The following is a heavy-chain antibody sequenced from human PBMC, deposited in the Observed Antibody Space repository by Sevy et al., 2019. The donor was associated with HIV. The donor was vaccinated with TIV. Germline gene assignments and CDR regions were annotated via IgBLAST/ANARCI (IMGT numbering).Heavy chain of an antibody. J-gene: IGHJ4*02. D-gene: IGHD3-22*01. CDR1: GFTFSSYS. V-gene: IGHV3-48*02. CDR3: ARGGYYDSSGYYDFDY. Sequence: GGSLRLSCAASGFTFSSYSMNWVRQAPGKGLEWVSYISSSSTIYYADSVKGRFTISRDNAKNSLYLQMNSLRDEDTAVYYCARGGYYDSSGYYDFDYSGQGTLVTVSS. CDR2: ISSSSTI.